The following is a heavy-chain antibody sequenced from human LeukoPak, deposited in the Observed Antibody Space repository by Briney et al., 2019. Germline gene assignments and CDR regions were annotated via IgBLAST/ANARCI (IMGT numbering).Heavy chain of an antibody. V-gene: IGHV1-18*01. CDR2: ISAYNGNT. D-gene: IGHD3-3*01. CDR3: ARDGQGDYDFWSGYGFNWFDP. Sequence: ASVKVSCKASGYTFTSYGISWVRQAPGQGLEWMGWISAYNGNTNYAQKLQGRVTMTTDTSTSTAYMELRSLRSDDTAVYYCARDGQGDYDFWSGYGFNWFDPWGQGTLVTVSS. CDR1: GYTFTSYG. J-gene: IGHJ5*02.